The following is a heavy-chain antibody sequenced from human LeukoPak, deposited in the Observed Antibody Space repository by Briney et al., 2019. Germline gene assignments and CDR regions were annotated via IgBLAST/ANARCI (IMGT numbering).Heavy chain of an antibody. V-gene: IGHV4-39*01. CDR2: IYYSGST. D-gene: IGHD1-1*01. CDR1: GGSISSSSYY. Sequence: PSETLSLTCTVSGGSISSSSYYWGWIRQPPGKGLEWIGSIYYSGSTYYNPSLKSRVTISVDTSKNQFSLKLSSVTAADTAVYYCARHSGGWLVWNLDYWGQGTLVTVSS. J-gene: IGHJ4*02. CDR3: ARHSGGWLVWNLDY.